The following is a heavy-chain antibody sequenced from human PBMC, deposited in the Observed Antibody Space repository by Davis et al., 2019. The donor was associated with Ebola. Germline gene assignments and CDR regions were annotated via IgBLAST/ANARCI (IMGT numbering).Heavy chain of an antibody. D-gene: IGHD4-17*01. CDR3: ARSYGAGNWFEP. CDR1: GHTFTSYD. V-gene: IGHV1-8*01. Sequence: AASVKVSCKASGHTFTSYDINWVRQATGQGLEWMGWMNPDSGKTGYVQKFQGRVTMTRNTSISTAYMELSSLRSEDTAVYYCARSYGAGNWFEPWGQGTLVTVSA. J-gene: IGHJ5*02. CDR2: MNPDSGKT.